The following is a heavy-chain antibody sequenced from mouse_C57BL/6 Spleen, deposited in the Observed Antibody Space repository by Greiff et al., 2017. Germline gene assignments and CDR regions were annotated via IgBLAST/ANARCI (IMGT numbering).Heavy chain of an antibody. V-gene: IGHV1-54*01. J-gene: IGHJ2*01. CDR3: ARRDYYGSSDRSYFDY. CDR1: GYAFTNYL. D-gene: IGHD1-1*01. CDR2: INPGSGGT. Sequence: VKVVESGAELVRPGTSVKVSCKASGYAFTNYLIEWVKQRPGQGLEWIGVINPGSGGTNYNDKFKGKATLTADKSSSTAYMQLSSLTSEDSAVYFCARRDYYGSSDRSYFDYWGQGTTLTVSS.